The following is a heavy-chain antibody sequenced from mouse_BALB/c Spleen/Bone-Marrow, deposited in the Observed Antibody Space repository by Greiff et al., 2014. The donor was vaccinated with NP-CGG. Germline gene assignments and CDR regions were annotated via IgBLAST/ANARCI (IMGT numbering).Heavy chain of an antibody. CDR2: INPYNDGT. CDR1: GYTFTSYA. D-gene: IGHD2-2*01. V-gene: IGHV1-14*01. J-gene: IGHJ4*01. CDR3: ARYGFYAMDY. Sequence: QVVESGPELVKPGASVEMSCKASGYTFTSYAMHWVKQKPGQGLEWIGYINPYNDGTKYNEKFKGKATLTSDKSSSTAYMELSSLTSEDSAVYYCARYGFYAMDYWGQGTSVTVSS.